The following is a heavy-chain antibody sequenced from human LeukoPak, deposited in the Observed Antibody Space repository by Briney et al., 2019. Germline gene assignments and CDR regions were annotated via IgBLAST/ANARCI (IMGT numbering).Heavy chain of an antibody. D-gene: IGHD5-18*01. Sequence: GGSLRLSCAASGVAFSNYAMSWVRQAPGKGVEWVAAISERGDGTYYAGSMKGRFTISRDNAKNMVYLQINSLRAEDTAIYYCAKDIAQGYTFGSIEQDYWGQGTLVTVSS. V-gene: IGHV3-23*01. CDR3: AKDIAQGYTFGSIEQDY. J-gene: IGHJ4*02. CDR1: GVAFSNYA. CDR2: ISERGDGT.